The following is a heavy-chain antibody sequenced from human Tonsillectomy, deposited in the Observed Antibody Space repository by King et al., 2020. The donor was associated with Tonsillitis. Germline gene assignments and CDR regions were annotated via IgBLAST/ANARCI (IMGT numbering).Heavy chain of an antibody. CDR2: MYTSGSA. D-gene: IGHD2-21*01. CDR1: GGSINSGSYS. J-gene: IGHJ4*02. Sequence: QLQESGPGLVKPSQTLSLTCTVSGGSINSGSYSWGWIRQPAGRGLEWIGRMYTSGSANYNPSLKNRATLSVDTSKNQFSLKLSSVTAADPAIYYCASRASTDYWGQGVLVTVSS. CDR3: ASRASTDY. V-gene: IGHV4-61*02.